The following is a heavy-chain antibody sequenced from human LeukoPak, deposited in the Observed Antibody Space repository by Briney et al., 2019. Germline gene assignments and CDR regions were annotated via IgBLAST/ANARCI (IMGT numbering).Heavy chain of an antibody. CDR1: GGSISSYY. Sequence: PSETLSLTCTVSGGSISSYYWNWIRQPPGKGLEWIGFIYYSGTANYNPSLKSRVTISVDTSKNQFSLKLSSVTAADTAVYYCARGGSYVWGSYRLKSWFDPWGQGTLVTVSS. V-gene: IGHV4-59*01. CDR3: ARGGSYVWGSYRLKSWFDP. D-gene: IGHD3-16*02. J-gene: IGHJ5*02. CDR2: IYYSGTA.